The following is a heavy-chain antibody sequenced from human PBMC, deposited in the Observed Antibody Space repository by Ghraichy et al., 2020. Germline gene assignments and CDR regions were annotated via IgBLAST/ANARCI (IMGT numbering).Heavy chain of an antibody. CDR3: AKDRTGDIVVVPAGRYE. Sequence: GGSLRLSCAASGFTFSSYAMTWVRQAPGKGLEWVSSISGSGGTTYYTDSVKGRFTIARDNSKNTLYLQMNSLRAEDTAVYYCAKDRTGDIVVVPAGRYEWGQGTLVTVSS. D-gene: IGHD2-2*01. V-gene: IGHV3-23*01. J-gene: IGHJ4*02. CDR2: ISGSGGTT. CDR1: GFTFSSYA.